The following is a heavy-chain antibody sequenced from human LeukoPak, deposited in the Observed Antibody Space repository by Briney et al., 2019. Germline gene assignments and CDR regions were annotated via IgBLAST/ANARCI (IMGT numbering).Heavy chain of an antibody. D-gene: IGHD1-26*01. J-gene: IGHJ3*02. CDR2: MYHTGSS. CDR3: AGDQGGSAHRHAFDI. V-gene: IGHV4-61*08. CDR1: GGSVGTIDYY. Sequence: SETLSLTCTVSGGSVGTIDYYWSWIRQPPWKGLEWIGYMYHTGSSIYSPSLKSRLTISVDTSKNQFSLNLSSMTAADTAVYYCAGDQGGSAHRHAFDIWGQGTLVTVSS.